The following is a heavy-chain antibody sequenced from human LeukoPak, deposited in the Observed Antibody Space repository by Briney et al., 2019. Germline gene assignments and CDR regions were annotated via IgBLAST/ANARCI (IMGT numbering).Heavy chain of an antibody. CDR3: ARVLTTVSAGAFDI. J-gene: IGHJ3*02. D-gene: IGHD4-17*01. Sequence: NPGGSLRLSCAASGFTFSSYSMNWVRQAPGNGLEWVSSISSSSYIYYADSVKGRFTISRDNAKNSLYLQMNSLRAEDTAVYYCARVLTTVSAGAFDIWGQGTMVTVSS. V-gene: IGHV3-21*01. CDR1: GFTFSSYS. CDR2: ISSSSYI.